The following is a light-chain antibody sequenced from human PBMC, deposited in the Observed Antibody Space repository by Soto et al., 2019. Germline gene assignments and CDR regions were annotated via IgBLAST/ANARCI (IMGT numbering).Light chain of an antibody. CDR1: SSNVGGYKY. V-gene: IGLV2-14*01. CDR3: YSYTSSRNWV. Sequence: QSALTQPASVSGSPGQSITISCTGTSSNVGGYKYVSWYQQHPGKAPKLMIYEVSNRPSGVSNRFSGSKSGNTASLTISGLQAEDEADYYCYSYTSSRNWVFGGGTKLTVL. J-gene: IGLJ3*02. CDR2: EVS.